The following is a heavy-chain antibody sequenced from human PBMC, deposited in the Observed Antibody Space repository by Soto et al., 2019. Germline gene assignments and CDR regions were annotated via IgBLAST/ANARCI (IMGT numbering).Heavy chain of an antibody. CDR1: GGSISNYY. Sequence: PSETLSLTCTVSGGSISNYYRSWIRQPPGKGLEWIGYIHYSGSTKYNPSLKSRVTISADTSKNQFSLKLSSVTAADAAVYYCARGHYDFWSGYFATIDYWGQGTLVTVSS. J-gene: IGHJ4*02. V-gene: IGHV4-59*08. D-gene: IGHD3-3*01. CDR2: IHYSGST. CDR3: ARGHYDFWSGYFATIDY.